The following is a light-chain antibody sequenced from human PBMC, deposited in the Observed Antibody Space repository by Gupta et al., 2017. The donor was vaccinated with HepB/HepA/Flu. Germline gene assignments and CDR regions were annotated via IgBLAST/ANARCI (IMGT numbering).Light chain of an antibody. Sequence: SALTQPASVSGAPGQADTNSRPGTSSDVGGYNYVSWYQQHPGKAPKLMIYDVSNRPSGVSNRFSGSKSGNTASLTISGLQAEDEADYYCSSYTSSSTLVVFGGGTKLTVL. CDR3: SSYTSSSTLVV. CDR1: SSDVGGYNY. J-gene: IGLJ2*01. CDR2: DVS. V-gene: IGLV2-14*03.